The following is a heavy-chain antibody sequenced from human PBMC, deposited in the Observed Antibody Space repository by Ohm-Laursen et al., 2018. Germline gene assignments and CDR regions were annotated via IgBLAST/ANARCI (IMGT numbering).Heavy chain of an antibody. CDR2: IGSSETM. CDR3: ARTFRDYYYYGMDV. D-gene: IGHD3-10*01. Sequence: SLRLSCSASGLTFSDYYMTWIRQAPGKGLEWVSCIGSSETMYYADSVKGRFTISRDNAKNSLYLQMNSLRAEDTAVYYCARTFRDYYYYGMDVWGQGTTVTVSS. J-gene: IGHJ6*02. CDR1: GLTFSDYY. V-gene: IGHV3-11*04.